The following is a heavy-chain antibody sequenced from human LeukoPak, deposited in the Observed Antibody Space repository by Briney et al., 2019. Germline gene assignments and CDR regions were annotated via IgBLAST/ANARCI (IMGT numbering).Heavy chain of an antibody. CDR2: IIPIFGTA. CDR1: GGTFSSYA. Sequence: GASVKVSCTASGGTFSSYAIGWVRQAPGQGLEWMGGIIPIFGTANYAQKFQGRVTMTRNTSISTAYMELSSLRSEDTAVYYCARGSQGWYYDFWSGYYAFDYWGQGTLVTVSS. CDR3: ARGSQGWYYDFWSGYYAFDY. V-gene: IGHV1-69*05. J-gene: IGHJ4*02. D-gene: IGHD3-3*01.